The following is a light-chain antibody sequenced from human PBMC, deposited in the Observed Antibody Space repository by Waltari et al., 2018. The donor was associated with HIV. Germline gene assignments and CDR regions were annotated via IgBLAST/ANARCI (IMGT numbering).Light chain of an antibody. V-gene: IGLV2-8*01. CDR3: SSYSGRNRSVI. CDR1: SSDVGGHSY. J-gene: IGLJ2*01. Sequence: PPSASGSPGQAVTISCTGTSSDVGGHSYVSWYQQHPGKAPKLIISEVTKRPSGVPERFSGSKSGNTASLTVSGLQAEDEGDYFCSSYSGRNRSVIFGGGTRVTVL. CDR2: EVT.